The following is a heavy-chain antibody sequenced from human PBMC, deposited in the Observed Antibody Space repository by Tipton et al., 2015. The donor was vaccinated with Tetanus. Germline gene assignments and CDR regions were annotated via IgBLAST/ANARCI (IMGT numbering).Heavy chain of an antibody. J-gene: IGHJ3*02. D-gene: IGHD2-8*01. V-gene: IGHV3-21*04. Sequence: SLRLSCAASGFTFKSYTMNWVRQAPGKGLEWVSYITGGGSSIYYADSVKGRFTISRDNAKNSLYLQMNSLRVEDTAVYYCAGPALLSTYGLDTWGQGTMVTASS. CDR1: GFTFKSYT. CDR2: ITGGGSSI. CDR3: AGPALLSTYGLDT.